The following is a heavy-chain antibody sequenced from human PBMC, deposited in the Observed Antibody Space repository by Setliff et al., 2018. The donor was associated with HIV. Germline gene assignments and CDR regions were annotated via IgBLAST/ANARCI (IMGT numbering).Heavy chain of an antibody. J-gene: IGHJ4*02. CDR2: SYHTGST. V-gene: IGHV4-38-2*01. CDR3: ARRVTGAAYWNFFDY. Sequence: LSLTCAVFGYSISSGNYWGWIRQPPGKGLEWIGSSYHTGSTYYNPSLKSRVTMSVDTSKNQFSLKVSSVTAADTAVYYCARRVTGAAYWNFFDYWGQGTLVTVSS. CDR1: GYSISSGNY. D-gene: IGHD1-26*01.